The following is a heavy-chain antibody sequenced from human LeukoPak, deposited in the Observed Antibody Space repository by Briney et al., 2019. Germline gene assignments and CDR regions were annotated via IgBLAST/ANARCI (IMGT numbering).Heavy chain of an antibody. CDR1: GYTFTSYG. D-gene: IGHD7-27*01. J-gene: IGHJ3*02. Sequence: ASVKVSCKASGYTFTSYGISWVRQATGQGLEWMGWMNPNSGNTGYAQKFQGRVTMTRNTSISTAYMELSSLRSEDSAVYYCARAWVMTRLGDALDIWGQGTMVTVSS. CDR3: ARAWVMTRLGDALDI. V-gene: IGHV1-8*02. CDR2: MNPNSGNT.